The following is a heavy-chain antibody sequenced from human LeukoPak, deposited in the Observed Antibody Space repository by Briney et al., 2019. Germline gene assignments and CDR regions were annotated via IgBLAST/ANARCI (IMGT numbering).Heavy chain of an antibody. CDR1: GFTFSSYE. CDR2: ISSSGSTI. J-gene: IGHJ6*04. Sequence: PGGSLRLSCAASGFTFSSYEMNWVRQAPGQGLEWVSYISSSGSTIYYADSVKGRFTISRDNGKNSLYLQMNSLGGEDTAVYYCAELGITMIGGVWGKGITVTISS. CDR3: AELGITMIGGV. D-gene: IGHD3-10*02. V-gene: IGHV3-48*03.